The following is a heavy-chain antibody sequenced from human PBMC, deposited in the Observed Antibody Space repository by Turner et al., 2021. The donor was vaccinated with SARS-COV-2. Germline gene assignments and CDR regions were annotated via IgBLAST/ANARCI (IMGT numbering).Heavy chain of an antibody. CDR3: AGHSSMTPSPFDY. D-gene: IGHD2-15*01. CDR1: GGSIRSSSYY. V-gene: IGHV4-39*01. J-gene: IGHJ4*02. Sequence: LQLQESGPGLVKPSETLSLTCAVSGGSIRSSSYYWGWIRQSPGKGLEWIGSIYYSETTYYSPSLKSRLTISVDTSKNQFSLKLNSVTAANTAGNYGAGHSSMTPSPFDYWGQGTRVAVSS. CDR2: IYYSETT.